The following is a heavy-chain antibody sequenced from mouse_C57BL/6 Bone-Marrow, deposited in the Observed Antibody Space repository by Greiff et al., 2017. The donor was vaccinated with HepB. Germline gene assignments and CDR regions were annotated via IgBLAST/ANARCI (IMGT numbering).Heavy chain of an antibody. CDR1: GFNIKDDY. D-gene: IGHD2-2*01. CDR2: IDPENGDT. Sequence: EVKVVESGAELVRPGASVKLSCTASGFNIKDDYMHWVKQRPEQGLEWIGWIDPENGDTEYASKFQGKATITADTSSNTAYLQLSSLTSEDTAVYYCTTWRVTTGYYFDYWGQGTTLTVSS. CDR3: TTWRVTTGYYFDY. J-gene: IGHJ2*01. V-gene: IGHV14-4*01.